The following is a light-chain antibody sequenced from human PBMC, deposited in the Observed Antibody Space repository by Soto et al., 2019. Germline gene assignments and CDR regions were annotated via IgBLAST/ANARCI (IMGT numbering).Light chain of an antibody. J-gene: IGKJ4*01. CDR1: RTISRNS. Sequence: EIVLTQSPATLSVSPGERATLFCGASRTISRNSLAWYQQKPGLPPRVLIDDASTRAAGIPDRFSGSGSGTHFTLTISRLEPEDFAVYYCQQYGSSPRTFGRGTKVEIK. V-gene: IGKV3D-20*01. CDR2: DAS. CDR3: QQYGSSPRT.